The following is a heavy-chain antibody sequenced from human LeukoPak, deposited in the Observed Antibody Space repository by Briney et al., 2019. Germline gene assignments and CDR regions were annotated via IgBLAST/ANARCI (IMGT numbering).Heavy chain of an antibody. CDR2: FDPEDGET. V-gene: IGHV1-24*01. CDR1: GYTLTEIS. Sequence: ASVKVSRKVSGYTLTEISMQWVRQAPGKGLEWMGGFDPEDGETIYAQKFQGRVTMTEDTSTDTAYMELSSLRSEDTAVYYCARDSNSHFDYWGQGTLVTVSS. CDR3: ARDSNSHFDY. J-gene: IGHJ4*02. D-gene: IGHD4-11*01.